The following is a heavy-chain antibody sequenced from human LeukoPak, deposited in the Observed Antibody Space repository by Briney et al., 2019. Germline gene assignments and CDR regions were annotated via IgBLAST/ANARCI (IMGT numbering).Heavy chain of an antibody. CDR2: IYYSGST. CDR1: GGSISSGGYS. J-gene: IGHJ6*02. Sequence: PSETLSLTCAVSGGSISSGGYSWSWIRQPPGKGLEWIGYIYYSGSTNYNPSLKSRVTISVDTSKNQFSLKLSSVTAADTAVYYCARGLLRDYGMDVWGQGTTVTVSS. CDR3: ARGLLRDYGMDV. V-gene: IGHV4-61*08. D-gene: IGHD3-16*01.